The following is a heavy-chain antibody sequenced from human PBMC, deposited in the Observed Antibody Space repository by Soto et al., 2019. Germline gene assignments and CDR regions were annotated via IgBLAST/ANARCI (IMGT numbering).Heavy chain of an antibody. D-gene: IGHD3-22*01. CDR3: ARGPPPMIVVALDAFDI. CDR2: TYYRSKWYN. CDR1: GDSVSSNSAA. J-gene: IGHJ3*02. Sequence: PSQTLSLTCAISGDSVSSNSAAWNWIRQSPSRGLEWLGRTYYRSKWYNDYAVSVKSRITINPDTSKDQFSLQLNSVTPEDTAVYYFARGPPPMIVVALDAFDIWGQGTMVTVSS. V-gene: IGHV6-1*01.